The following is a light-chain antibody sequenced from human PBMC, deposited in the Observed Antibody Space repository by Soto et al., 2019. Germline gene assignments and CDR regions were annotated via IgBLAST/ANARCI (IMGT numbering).Light chain of an antibody. CDR3: SSYTSSSTQVV. Sequence: QSALTQPASVSGSPGQSITISCTGTSSDVGGYNYVSWYQQHPGKAPKLMIYEVSNRPLGVSNRFFGSKSGNTASLTISGLQAEDDADYYFSSYTSSSTQVVFGGGTKLTVL. J-gene: IGLJ2*01. V-gene: IGLV2-14*01. CDR2: EVS. CDR1: SSDVGGYNY.